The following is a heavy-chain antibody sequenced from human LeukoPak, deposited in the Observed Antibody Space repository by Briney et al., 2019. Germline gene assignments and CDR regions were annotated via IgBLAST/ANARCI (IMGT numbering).Heavy chain of an antibody. CDR2: IYYSGST. D-gene: IGHD5-18*01. V-gene: IGHV4-59*01. CDR3: ARPLSVVDTAMAHFLGAFDI. Sequence: SETLSLTCTVSGGSLSSYYWSWIRQPPGKGLEWIGYIYYSGSTNYNPSLKSRVTISVDTSKNQFSLKLSSVTAADTAVYYCARPLSVVDTAMAHFLGAFDIWGQGTMVTVSS. CDR1: GGSLSSYY. J-gene: IGHJ3*02.